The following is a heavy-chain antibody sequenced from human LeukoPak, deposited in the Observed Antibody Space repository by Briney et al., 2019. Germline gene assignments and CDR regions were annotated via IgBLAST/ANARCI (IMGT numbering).Heavy chain of an antibody. D-gene: IGHD4-17*01. CDR2: IYPGDSDT. CDR3: ARRSYGDNRDY. Sequence: GESLKISCKGSGYSFTSYWIGWVRQMPGKGRKWMGIIYPGDSDTSYSPSFQGQVTISADKSISTAYLQWSSLKASDTAMYYCARRSYGDNRDYWGQGTLVTVSS. V-gene: IGHV5-51*01. J-gene: IGHJ4*02. CDR1: GYSFTSYW.